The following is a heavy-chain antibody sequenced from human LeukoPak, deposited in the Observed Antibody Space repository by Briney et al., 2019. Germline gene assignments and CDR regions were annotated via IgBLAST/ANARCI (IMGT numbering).Heavy chain of an antibody. V-gene: IGHV4-38-2*01. J-gene: IGHJ5*02. CDR3: ATGCSGGSCFRGSWFDP. CDR1: GYSISSGYY. CDR2: IFHTGCT. Sequence: SETLSLTCAVSGYSISSGYYWGWFRQLPVDGLARFGTIFHTGCTYYNPSLKHRVTISMDTSKNHFSLKLTSVTAADTALYYCATGCSGGSCFRGSWFDPWGQGALVTVSS. D-gene: IGHD2-15*01.